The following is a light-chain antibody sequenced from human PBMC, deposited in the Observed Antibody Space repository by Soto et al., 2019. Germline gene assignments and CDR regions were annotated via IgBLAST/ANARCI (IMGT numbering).Light chain of an antibody. V-gene: IGLV1-40*01. J-gene: IGLJ1*01. CDR2: GDT. CDR1: SSNIGAGYD. Sequence: QSVLTQPPSVSGAPGQRVTISCTGSSSNIGAGYDVNWYQQLPGTPPKLLIYGDTNRHSGVPDRFSASKSGTSASLAIIGLQAEDEADYYCQSYDSSLSGYVFGTGTKLTVL. CDR3: QSYDSSLSGYV.